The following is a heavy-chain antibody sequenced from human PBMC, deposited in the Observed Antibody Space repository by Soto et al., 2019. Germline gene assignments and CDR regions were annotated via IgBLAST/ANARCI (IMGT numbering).Heavy chain of an antibody. CDR3: ARGWLRFLEWLFPLQFDP. CDR2: ISSSSSTI. J-gene: IGHJ5*02. Sequence: EVQLVESGGGLVQPGGSLRLSCAASGFTFSSYSMNWVRQAPGKGLEWVSYISSSSSTIYYADSVKGRFTISRDNAKNSLYLQMNSRRDEDTAVYYCARGWLRFLEWLFPLQFDPWGQGTLVTVSS. D-gene: IGHD3-3*01. V-gene: IGHV3-48*02. CDR1: GFTFSSYS.